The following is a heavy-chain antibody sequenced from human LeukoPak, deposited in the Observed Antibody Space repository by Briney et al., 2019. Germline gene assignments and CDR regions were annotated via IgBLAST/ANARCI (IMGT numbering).Heavy chain of an antibody. Sequence: GGSLRVSCAASAFTFSSYAMSWVRQAPGKGLEWVSAISGTGGNTYYADSVKGRFTISRDNSKNTLYLQMNSLRAEDTAVYYCAKTGDYWYYFDYWGQGTLVTVSS. J-gene: IGHJ4*02. V-gene: IGHV3-23*01. CDR1: AFTFSSYA. D-gene: IGHD3-3*01. CDR2: ISGTGGNT. CDR3: AKTGDYWYYFDY.